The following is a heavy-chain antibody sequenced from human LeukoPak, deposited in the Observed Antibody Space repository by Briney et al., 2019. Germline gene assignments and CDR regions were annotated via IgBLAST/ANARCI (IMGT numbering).Heavy chain of an antibody. CDR1: GFTFDDYA. J-gene: IGHJ4*02. V-gene: IGHV3-43*02. D-gene: IGHD6-19*01. CDR3: AKEWPIAVAGYFDY. CDR2: ITGDGCST. Sequence: GGSLRLSCAASGFTFDDYAIHWVRQAPGKGLEWVSLITGDGCSTFYADSVKGRFTISRDNSKNSLHLQMNSLRTDDTALYYCAKEWPIAVAGYFDYWGQGTLVTVSS.